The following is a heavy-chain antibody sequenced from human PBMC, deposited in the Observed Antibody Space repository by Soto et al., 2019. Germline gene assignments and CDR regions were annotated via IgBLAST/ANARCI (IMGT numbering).Heavy chain of an antibody. Sequence: QVQLVESGGGVVQPGRSLRLSCAASGFTFSSYGMHWVRQAPGKGLEWVAVIWYDGSNKYYADSVKGRFTISRDNSKNTLYLQNNSLRAEDTAVYYCARDESVAGTYYYYGMDVWGQGTTVTVSS. CDR2: IWYDGSNK. CDR3: ARDESVAGTYYYYGMDV. V-gene: IGHV3-33*01. CDR1: GFTFSSYG. D-gene: IGHD6-19*01. J-gene: IGHJ6*02.